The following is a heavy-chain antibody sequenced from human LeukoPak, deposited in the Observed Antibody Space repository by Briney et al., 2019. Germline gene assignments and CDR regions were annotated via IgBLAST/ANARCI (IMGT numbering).Heavy chain of an antibody. J-gene: IGHJ4*02. D-gene: IGHD3-16*01. CDR3: ARVGGGYYFDY. V-gene: IGHV1-69*06. Sequence: ASVKVSCKASGGTFSSYAISWVRQAPGQGLEWMGGIIPIFGTANYAQKFQGRVTITADKSTSTAYMELSSLRSEDAAVYYCARVGGGYYFDYWGQGTLVTVSS. CDR1: GGTFSSYA. CDR2: IIPIFGTA.